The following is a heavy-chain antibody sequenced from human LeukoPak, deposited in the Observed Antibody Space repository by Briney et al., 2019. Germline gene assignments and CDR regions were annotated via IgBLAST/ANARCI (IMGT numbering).Heavy chain of an antibody. V-gene: IGHV3-11*01. Sequence: GSLLLSCAASGFIFSDHYMSWIRQAPGEGLEWISYINLSGDTKDYGDSVKGRFTISRDNAQNSLYLQMNSLRAGDTAVYYCARERYDYLTGNRGFDYWGQGTLVTVSS. D-gene: IGHD3/OR15-3a*01. J-gene: IGHJ4*02. CDR1: GFIFSDHY. CDR3: ARERYDYLTGNRGFDY. CDR2: INLSGDTK.